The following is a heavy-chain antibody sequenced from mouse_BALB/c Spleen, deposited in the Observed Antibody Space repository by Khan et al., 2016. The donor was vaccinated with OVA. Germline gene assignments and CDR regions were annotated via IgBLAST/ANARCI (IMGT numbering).Heavy chain of an antibody. CDR1: GFTFSSYG. J-gene: IGHJ2*01. V-gene: IGHV5-6-3*01. Sequence: EVELVESGGGLVQPGGSLKLSCAASGFTFSSYGMSWVRQTPEKRLELVATINSNGGSTYYPDSVKGRFTISRDNAKNTPYLQMSSLTSEDPAMYYCEGVARTVNWGQGTTLTVSS. CDR3: EGVARTVN. D-gene: IGHD2-5*01. CDR2: INSNGGST.